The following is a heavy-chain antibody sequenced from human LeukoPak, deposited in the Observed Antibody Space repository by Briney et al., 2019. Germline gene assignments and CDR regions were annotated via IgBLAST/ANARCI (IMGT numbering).Heavy chain of an antibody. J-gene: IGHJ3*01. CDR3: GTDLADATDGFAV. CDR2: IITSLGTS. Sequence: RASVKVPCKASGDTFTKYALSWVRQAPGQGLEWVGGIITSLGTSTSAEKLQGSVTVTTDESTGTAYMELTTLRSEDTAIYFCGTDLADATDGFAVWGQGTMVTVSS. CDR1: GDTFTKYA. V-gene: IGHV1-69*05.